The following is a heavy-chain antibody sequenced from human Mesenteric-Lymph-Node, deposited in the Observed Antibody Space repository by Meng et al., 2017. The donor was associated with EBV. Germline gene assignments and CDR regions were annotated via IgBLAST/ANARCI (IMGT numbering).Heavy chain of an antibody. D-gene: IGHD2/OR15-2a*01. V-gene: IGHV2-5*02. CDR1: GFSLSTSLVA. J-gene: IGHJ5*02. Sequence: QITLKESAPPLVSPTQTLTLTCTFSGFSLSTSLVAVGWVRQPPGQALEWLALIYGDDDKVYSPSLRSRLTITKDTSRNQVVLSMTNMDTVDTATYYCAQGVVGEYSLSWGQGTLVTVSS. CDR3: AQGVVGEYSLS. CDR2: IYGDDDK.